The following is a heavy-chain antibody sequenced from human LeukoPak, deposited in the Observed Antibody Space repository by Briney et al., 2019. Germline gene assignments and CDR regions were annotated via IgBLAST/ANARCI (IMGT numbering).Heavy chain of an antibody. V-gene: IGHV4-4*07. Sequence: ETLSLTCTVSGGSISSYYWSWIRQPAGKGLEWIGRIYTSGSTNYNPSLKSRVTMSVDTSKNQFSLKLSSVTAADTAVYYCARDEAKGIAAAGTKFDYWGQGTLVTVSS. D-gene: IGHD6-13*01. CDR1: GGSISSYY. CDR2: IYTSGST. CDR3: ARDEAKGIAAAGTKFDY. J-gene: IGHJ4*02.